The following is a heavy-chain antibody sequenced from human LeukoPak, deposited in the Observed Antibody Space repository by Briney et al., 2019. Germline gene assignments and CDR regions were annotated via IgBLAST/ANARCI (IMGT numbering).Heavy chain of an antibody. V-gene: IGHV3-30*02. D-gene: IGHD2-21*01. Sequence: GGSLRLSCAASGFTFSSYGMHWVRQAPGKGLEWVAFIRYDGSNKYYADSVRGRFTISRDNAKNSLYLQMNSLRVEDTAVYFCARLPFYWGQGSLVTVSS. CDR3: ARLPFY. CDR1: GFTFSSYG. CDR2: IRYDGSNK. J-gene: IGHJ4*02.